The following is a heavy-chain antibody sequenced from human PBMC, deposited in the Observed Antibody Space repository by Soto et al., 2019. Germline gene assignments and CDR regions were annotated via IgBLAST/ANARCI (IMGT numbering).Heavy chain of an antibody. CDR1: GFTFSSYA. Sequence: EVQLLESGGGLVQPGGSLRLSCAASGFTFSSYAMSWVRQAPGKGLEWVSAISGSGGSTYYADSVKGRFTISRDNSKNTRYLQMNSLRAEDTAVYYCAKVYYPYNCFDYWGQGTLVTVSS. CDR2: ISGSGGST. D-gene: IGHD3-16*01. V-gene: IGHV3-23*01. J-gene: IGHJ4*02. CDR3: AKVYYPYNCFDY.